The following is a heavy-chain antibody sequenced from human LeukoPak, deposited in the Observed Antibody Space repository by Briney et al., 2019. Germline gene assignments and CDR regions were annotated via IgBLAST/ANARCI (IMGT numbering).Heavy chain of an antibody. CDR3: ARAKRDPYGSGSYYYDY. D-gene: IGHD3-10*01. CDR1: GFTFSTYS. V-gene: IGHV3-7*01. J-gene: IGHJ4*02. Sequence: GGSLRLSCAASGFTFSTYSMNWVRQAPGKGLEWVANIKQDGSEKYYVDSVKGRFTISRDNAKNSLYLQMNSLRAEDTAVYYCARAKRDPYGSGSYYYDYWGQGTLVTVSS. CDR2: IKQDGSEK.